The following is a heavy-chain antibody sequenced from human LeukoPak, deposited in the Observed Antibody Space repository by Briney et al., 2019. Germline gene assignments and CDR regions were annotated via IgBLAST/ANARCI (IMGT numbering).Heavy chain of an antibody. J-gene: IGHJ3*02. CDR2: IIPIFGTA. D-gene: IGHD3-22*01. CDR1: GGTFSSYA. CDR3: AREWGYYDSSGYRNDAFDI. V-gene: IGHV1-69*01. Sequence: SVKVSCKASGGTFSSYAISWVRQAPGQGLEWMGGIIPIFGTANYAQKFQGRVTITADESTSTAYMELSSLRSEDTAVYYCAREWGYYDSSGYRNDAFDIWGQGTMVTVSS.